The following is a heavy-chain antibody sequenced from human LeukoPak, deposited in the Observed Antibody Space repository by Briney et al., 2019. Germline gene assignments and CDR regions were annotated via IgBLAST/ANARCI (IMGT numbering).Heavy chain of an antibody. CDR1: GYTLTSYA. J-gene: IGHJ4*02. V-gene: IGHV7-4-1*02. CDR2: INTNTGNP. CDR3: ARDETTVTTKFDY. Sequence: ASVKVSCKASGYTLTSYAMNWVRQAPGQGLEWTGWINTNTGNPTYAQGFTGRFVFSLDTSVSTAYLQISSLKAEDTAVYYCARDETTVTTKFDYWGQGTLVTVSS. D-gene: IGHD4-17*01.